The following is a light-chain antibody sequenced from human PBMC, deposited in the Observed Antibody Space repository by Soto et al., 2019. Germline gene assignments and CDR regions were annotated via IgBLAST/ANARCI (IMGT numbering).Light chain of an antibody. J-gene: IGLJ1*01. V-gene: IGLV2-8*01. CDR2: EVK. Sequence: QSVLTQPPSASGSPGQSVTISCTGTSSDVGGYNYVSWYQQHTGKAPKLKIYEVKKRPSGVPHRFSGSKSGNTASLTVSGLQAEDEADYYCSSYAGSTTYVFGGGTKVNVL. CDR3: SSYAGSTTYV. CDR1: SSDVGGYNY.